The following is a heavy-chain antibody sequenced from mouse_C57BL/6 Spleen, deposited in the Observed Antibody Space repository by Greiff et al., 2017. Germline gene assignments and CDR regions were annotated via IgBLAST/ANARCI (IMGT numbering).Heavy chain of an antibody. J-gene: IGHJ3*01. CDR1: GFTFSDYY. CDR2: ISNGGGST. D-gene: IGHD2-4*01. V-gene: IGHV5-12*01. Sequence: EVNLVESGGGLVQPGGSLKLSCAASGFTFSDYYMYWVRQTPEKRLEWVAYISNGGGSTYYPYTVKGRFTISRDNAKNTLYLQMSRQKSEDTAMYYCASPYDYDTGAWFAYWGQGTLVTVSA. CDR3: ASPYDYDTGAWFAY.